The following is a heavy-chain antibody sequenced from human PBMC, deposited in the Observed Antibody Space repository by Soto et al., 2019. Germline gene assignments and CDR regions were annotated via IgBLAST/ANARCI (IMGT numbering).Heavy chain of an antibody. CDR3: ARSPYSSSAYGMDV. D-gene: IGHD6-6*01. CDR1: GYSFTSLW. CDR2: IEPSDSYT. Sequence: GESLKISFNGSGYSFTSLWISWVRQMPGKGLEWRGRIEPSDSYTNYIPSFQGHVTISADKSISTAYLQWSSLKASDTAMYYCARSPYSSSAYGMDVWGQGTTVTVS. V-gene: IGHV5-10-1*01. J-gene: IGHJ6*02.